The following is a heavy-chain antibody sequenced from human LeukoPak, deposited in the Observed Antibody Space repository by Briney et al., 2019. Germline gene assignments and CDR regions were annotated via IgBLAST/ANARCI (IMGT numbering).Heavy chain of an antibody. CDR1: GFSLTTSGVG. V-gene: IGHV2-5*02. CDR3: AHGYYGSGSYCNFDY. D-gene: IGHD3-10*01. J-gene: IGHJ4*02. CDR2: IYWDDAK. Sequence: SGPTLVNPTQTLTLTCTFSGFSLTTSGVGVGWIRQPPGKALEWLALIYWDDAKRYSPSLKSRLTITKDTSKNQVVPTMTNMDPVDTATFYCAHGYYGSGSYCNFDYWGQGTLVTVSS.